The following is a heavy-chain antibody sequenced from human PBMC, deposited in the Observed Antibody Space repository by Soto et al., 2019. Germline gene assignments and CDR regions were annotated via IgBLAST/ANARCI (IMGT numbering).Heavy chain of an antibody. V-gene: IGHV1-69*13. CDR1: GGTFRSYA. CDR2: IIPIFGTT. Sequence: GASVNVSCKASGGTFRSYAISWVRQAPGQGLQWMGGIIPIFGTTNYAQKFQGRVTITADESTSTVYMELSSLRSEDTAVYYCARVTDSNFLYWGQGALVTVSS. J-gene: IGHJ4*02. CDR3: ARVTDSNFLY. D-gene: IGHD4-4*01.